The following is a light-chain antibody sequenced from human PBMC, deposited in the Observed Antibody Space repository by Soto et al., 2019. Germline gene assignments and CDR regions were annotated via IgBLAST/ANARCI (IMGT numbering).Light chain of an antibody. Sequence: ELVMTQSPATLSVSPGERASLSCRASQSVSSNLAWYQQKPGQAPRLLIYGASTRATGIPARFSGSGSGTEFTLTISSLQSEDFAVYYCQTYNNWPPITFGQGRRLAI. V-gene: IGKV3-15*01. J-gene: IGKJ5*01. CDR2: GAS. CDR1: QSVSSN. CDR3: QTYNNWPPIT.